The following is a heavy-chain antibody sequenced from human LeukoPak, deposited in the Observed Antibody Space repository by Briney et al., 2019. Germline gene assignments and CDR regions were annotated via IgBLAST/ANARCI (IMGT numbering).Heavy chain of an antibody. CDR1: GYTFTGYY. CDR2: MNPNSGNT. V-gene: IGHV1-8*02. D-gene: IGHD5-24*01. Sequence: ASVKVSCKASGYTFTGYYMHWVRQAPGQGLEWMGWMNPNSGNTGYAQKFQGRVTMTRNTSISTAYMELSSLRSEDTAVYYCARGWRDGYNSFDYWGQGTLVTVSS. CDR3: ARGWRDGYNSFDY. J-gene: IGHJ4*02.